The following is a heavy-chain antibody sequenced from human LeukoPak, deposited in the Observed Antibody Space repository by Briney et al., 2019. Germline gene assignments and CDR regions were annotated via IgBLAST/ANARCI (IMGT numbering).Heavy chain of an antibody. CDR1: GSSFTSYW. D-gene: IGHD3-3*01. J-gene: IGHJ4*02. V-gene: IGHV5-51*01. CDR3: ARHFGVVLVPDY. CDR2: IYPGDSDT. Sequence: GASLQISCKGSGSSFTSYWIGGVRQMPGKGLEWMGIIYPGDSDTRYSPSFQGQVTISADKSISIAYLQWSSLKASDTAMYYCARHFGVVLVPDYWGQGTLVTVSS.